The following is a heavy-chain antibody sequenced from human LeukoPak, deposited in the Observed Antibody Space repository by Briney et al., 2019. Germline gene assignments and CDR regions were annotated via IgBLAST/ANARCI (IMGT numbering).Heavy chain of an antibody. CDR1: GYTFTGYY. Sequence: ASVKVSCKASGYTFTGYYMHWVRQAPGQGLEWMGRINPNRGGTNYAQKFQGRVTMTRDTSISTAYMELSRLRSDDTAVYYCARGDLWFGEPNWGQGTLVTVSS. V-gene: IGHV1-2*06. J-gene: IGHJ4*02. D-gene: IGHD3-10*01. CDR3: ARGDLWFGEPN. CDR2: INPNRGGT.